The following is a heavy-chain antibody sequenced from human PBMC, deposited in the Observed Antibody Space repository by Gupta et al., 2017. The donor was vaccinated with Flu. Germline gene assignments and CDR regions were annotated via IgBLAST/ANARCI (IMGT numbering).Heavy chain of an antibody. Sequence: SYYWNWLRQTAGKGLEWLGRISTSGITNYNASPQSRLIMPVDMTKNQFALMLSSVRAGDTAVYYCPRRLQDRLRLGWDNWFDYCG. V-gene: IGHV4-4*07. CDR3: PRRLQDRLRLGWDNWFDY. D-gene: IGHD1-26*01. CDR2: ISTSGIT. CDR1: SYY. J-gene: IGHJ5*01.